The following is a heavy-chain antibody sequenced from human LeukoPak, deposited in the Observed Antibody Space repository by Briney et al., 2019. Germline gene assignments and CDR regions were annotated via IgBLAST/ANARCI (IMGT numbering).Heavy chain of an antibody. CDR2: ISYDGSNK. D-gene: IGHD2-8*02. Sequence: PGRSLRLSCAASGFTFSSYAMHWVRQAPGKGLEWVAVISYDGSNKYYADSVKGRFTISRDNSKNTLYLQMNSLRAEDTAVYYCARGGNQLLAENWFDPWGQGTLVTVSS. V-gene: IGHV3-30-3*01. CDR1: GFTFSSYA. J-gene: IGHJ5*02. CDR3: ARGGNQLLAENWFDP.